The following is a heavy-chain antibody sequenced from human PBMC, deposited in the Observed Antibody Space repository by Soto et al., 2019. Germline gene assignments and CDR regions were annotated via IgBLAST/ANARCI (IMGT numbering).Heavy chain of an antibody. CDR2: INAGNGNT. CDR1: GYTFTSYA. D-gene: IGHD2-8*01. CDR3: ARDWNCTNGVCYTFSY. V-gene: IGHV1-3*01. Sequence: ASVKVSCKASGYTFTSYAMHWVRQAPGQRLEWMGWINAGNGNTKYSQKFQGRVTITRDTSASTAYMELSSLRSEDTAVYYCARDWNCTNGVCYTFSYWGQGTLVTVSS. J-gene: IGHJ4*02.